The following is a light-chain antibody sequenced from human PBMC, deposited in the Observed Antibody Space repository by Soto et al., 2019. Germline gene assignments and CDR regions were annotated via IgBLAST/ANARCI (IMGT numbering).Light chain of an antibody. CDR1: SGDVGSYNF. V-gene: IGLV2-14*03. CDR3: CSYTSSSTHV. CDR2: DVN. J-gene: IGLJ1*01. Sequence: QSALTQPASMSGSPGQSITISCTGTSGDVGSYNFVSWYQQHPGKVPKLMIFDVNRRPSGVSDRFSGSKSGNTASLTISGLQAEDEGDYYCCSYTSSSTHVFGSGTKLTVL.